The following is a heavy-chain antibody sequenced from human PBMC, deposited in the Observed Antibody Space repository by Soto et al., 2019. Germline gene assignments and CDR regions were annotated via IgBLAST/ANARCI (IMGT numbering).Heavy chain of an antibody. CDR2: ISANDVGT. Sequence: SLAVFCEASGFTLRNYAMTWVRQAPGKGLEWVSLISANDVGTYYAGSVKTRFTISTDQSRNTVYLQMDSLRADDTAIYYCAKAKNDYNWDNRPPFDYWGQRTVVTVTS. J-gene: IGHJ4*02. D-gene: IGHD1-20*01. CDR3: AKAKNDYNWDNRPPFDY. CDR1: GFTLRNYA. V-gene: IGHV3-23*01.